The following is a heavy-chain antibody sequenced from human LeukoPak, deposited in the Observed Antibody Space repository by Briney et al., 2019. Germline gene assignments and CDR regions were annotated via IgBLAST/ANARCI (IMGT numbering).Heavy chain of an antibody. V-gene: IGHV1-2*02. CDR1: GHTFTGYY. CDR2: INPNSGGT. Sequence: ALVKASCKASGHTFTGYYMHWVRQAPGQGLEWMGWINPNSGGTNYAQKFHGRVTMTRDTSISTAYMELSRLRSDDTAVYYCGRAAVVREFDYWGQGTLVTVSS. J-gene: IGHJ4*02. CDR3: GRAAVVREFDY. D-gene: IGHD4-23*01.